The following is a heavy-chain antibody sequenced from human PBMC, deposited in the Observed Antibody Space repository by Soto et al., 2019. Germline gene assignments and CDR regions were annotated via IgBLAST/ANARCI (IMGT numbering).Heavy chain of an antibody. CDR3: ASLHSTVTTTRGAFDI. Sequence: GGSLRLSCAASGFTVSSNYMSWVRQAPGKGLEWVSVIYSGGSTYYADSVKGRFTISRHNSKNTLYLQMNSLRAEDTAVYYCASLHSTVTTTRGAFDIWGQGTMVTVSS. V-gene: IGHV3-53*04. CDR1: GFTVSSNY. J-gene: IGHJ3*02. D-gene: IGHD4-17*01. CDR2: IYSGGST.